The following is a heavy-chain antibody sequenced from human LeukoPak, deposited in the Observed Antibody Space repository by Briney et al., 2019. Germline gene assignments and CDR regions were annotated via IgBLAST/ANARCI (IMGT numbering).Heavy chain of an antibody. CDR2: INHSGST. Sequence: PSETLSLTCAVYGGSFSGYYWSWIRQPPGKGLEWIGEINHSGSTNYNPSLKSRVTISVDTSKNQFSLKLSSVTAADTAVYYCARGLVVATHGTAHYWGQGTLVTVSS. J-gene: IGHJ4*02. V-gene: IGHV4-34*01. CDR3: ARGLVVATHGTAHY. D-gene: IGHD3-22*01. CDR1: GGSFSGYY.